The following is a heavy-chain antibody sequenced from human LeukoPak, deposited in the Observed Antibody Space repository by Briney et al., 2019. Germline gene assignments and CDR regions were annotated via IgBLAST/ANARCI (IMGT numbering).Heavy chain of an antibody. V-gene: IGHV3-33*01. J-gene: IGHJ4*02. D-gene: IGHD3-22*01. CDR1: GFTFSSYG. CDR3: ARVRDHDYYDSSQLLDY. CDR2: IWYDGSNK. Sequence: PGGSLRLSCAASGFTFSSYGMHWVRQAPGKGLAGVAVIWYDGSNKYYADSVKGRFTISRDNSKNMLYLQMNSLRAEDTAVYYCARVRDHDYYDSSQLLDYWGQGTLVTVSS.